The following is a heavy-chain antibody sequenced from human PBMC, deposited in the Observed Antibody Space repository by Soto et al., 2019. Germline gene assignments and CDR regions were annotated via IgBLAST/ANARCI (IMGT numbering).Heavy chain of an antibody. V-gene: IGHV3-30-3*01. CDR1: GFAFNKYS. Sequence: VQLVESGGGVVQPGRSLRLSYAASGFAFNKYSMHWVRQAPGKGLEWVGVILYDGGNKYYADSVKGRLTISRDNPKNTLYLQVNSLRGDDTAIYYCARDLRGIQDRYYFDNWGRGTLVTVSS. D-gene: IGHD5-18*01. CDR2: ILYDGGNK. CDR3: ARDLRGIQDRYYFDN. J-gene: IGHJ4*02.